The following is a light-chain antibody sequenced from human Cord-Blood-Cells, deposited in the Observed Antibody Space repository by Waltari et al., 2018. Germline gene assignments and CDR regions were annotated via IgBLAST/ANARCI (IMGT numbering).Light chain of an antibody. CDR1: QSVSSY. V-gene: IGKV3-11*01. CDR3: QQRSNWQT. Sequence: EIVLTQPPATLSLSPGERATLSCRASQSVSSYLAWYQQKPGQAPRLLIYDASNRATGIPAMFSGSGSGTDFTLTISSLEPEDFAVYYCQQRSNWQTFGQGTKVEIK. CDR2: DAS. J-gene: IGKJ1*01.